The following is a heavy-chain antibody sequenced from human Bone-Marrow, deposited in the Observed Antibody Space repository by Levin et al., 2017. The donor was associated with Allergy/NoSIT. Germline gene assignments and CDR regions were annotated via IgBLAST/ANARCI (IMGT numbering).Heavy chain of an antibody. CDR1: GGTSSSFA. D-gene: IGHD5-12*01. CDR3: ASCGYSYGSPNQYYYALDG. V-gene: IGHV1-69*13. J-gene: IGHJ6*02. CDR2: IIPMFGTP. Sequence: ASVKVSCKASGGTSSSFAINWVRQVPGQGLEWIGGIIPMFGTPRYAQKFQGRATITADEFPSAAYLELSSLRSDDTAKYYCASCGYSYGSPNQYYYALDGWGQGTTVTVSS.